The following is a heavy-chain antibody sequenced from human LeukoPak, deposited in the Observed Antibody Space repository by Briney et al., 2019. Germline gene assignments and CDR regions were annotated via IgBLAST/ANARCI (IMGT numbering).Heavy chain of an antibody. V-gene: IGHV3-21*01. Sequence: GGSLRLSCAASGFTFSTYNMNWVRQAPGKGLEWVSSITTSSTYIYYADSVKGRFTISRDNAKNSLYLQMNSLRAEDTAVYYCAELGITMIGGVWGKGTTVTISS. CDR1: GFTFSTYN. CDR2: ITTSSTYI. D-gene: IGHD3-10*02. CDR3: AELGITMIGGV. J-gene: IGHJ6*04.